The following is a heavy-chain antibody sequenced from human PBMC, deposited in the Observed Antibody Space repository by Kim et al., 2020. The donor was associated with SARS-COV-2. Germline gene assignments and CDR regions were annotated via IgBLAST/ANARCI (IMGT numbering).Heavy chain of an antibody. V-gene: IGHV3-30*01. Sequence: ADSVKGRFTISRDNSKNTLYLQMNSLRAEDTAVYYCARTYSGSYKGFFDYWGQGTLVTVSS. D-gene: IGHD1-26*01. J-gene: IGHJ4*02. CDR3: ARTYSGSYKGFFDY.